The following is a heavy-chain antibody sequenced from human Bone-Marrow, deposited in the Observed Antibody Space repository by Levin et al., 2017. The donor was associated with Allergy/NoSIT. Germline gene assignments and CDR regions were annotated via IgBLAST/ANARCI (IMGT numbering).Heavy chain of an antibody. J-gene: IGHJ3*02. CDR2: INAGNGNT. CDR3: ARERRLPPPDAFDI. V-gene: IGHV1-3*01. CDR1: GYTFTSYA. Sequence: GESLKISCKASGYTFTSYAMHWVRQAPGQRLEWMGWINAGNGNTKYSQKFQGRVTITRDTSASTAYMELSSLRSEDTAVYYCARERRLPPPDAFDIWGQGTMVTVSS. D-gene: IGHD6-25*01.